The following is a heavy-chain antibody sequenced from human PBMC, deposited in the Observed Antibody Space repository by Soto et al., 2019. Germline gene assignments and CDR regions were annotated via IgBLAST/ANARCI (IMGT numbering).Heavy chain of an antibody. CDR1: GYTFTSYD. Sequence: GASVKLSCKASGYTFTSYDINWVRQATGQGLEWMGWMNPNSGNTGYAQKFQGRVTMTRNTSISTAYMELSSLRSEDTAVYYCARSAQDIVVVPAARGEDWFDPWGQGTLVTVSS. D-gene: IGHD2-2*01. V-gene: IGHV1-8*01. CDR2: MNPNSGNT. CDR3: ARSAQDIVVVPAARGEDWFDP. J-gene: IGHJ5*02.